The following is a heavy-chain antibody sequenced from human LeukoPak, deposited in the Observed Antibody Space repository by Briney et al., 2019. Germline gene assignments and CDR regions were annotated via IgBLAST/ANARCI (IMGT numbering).Heavy chain of an antibody. Sequence: GGSLRLSCAASGFTFSSYAMHWDRPAPGKGLEWVAVISYDGSNKYYADSVKGRFTISRDNSKNTLYLQVNSLRAEDTAVYYCARDEARYCSSTSCYGLFYWGQGTLVTVSS. CDR3: ARDEARYCSSTSCYGLFY. V-gene: IGHV3-30*04. CDR2: ISYDGSNK. D-gene: IGHD2-2*01. J-gene: IGHJ4*02. CDR1: GFTFSSYA.